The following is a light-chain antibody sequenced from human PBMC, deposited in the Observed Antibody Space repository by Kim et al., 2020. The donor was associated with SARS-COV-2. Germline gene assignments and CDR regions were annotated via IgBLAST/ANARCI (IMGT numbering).Light chain of an antibody. J-gene: IGLJ2*01. CDR2: QDS. CDR1: KLGDKY. Sequence: SYELTQPPSVSVSPGQTASITCSGDKLGDKYACWYQQKPGQSPVLVIHQDSKRPSGIPERFSGSNSGNTATLTISGTQAMDEADYYCQAWDSGTVVFGGGTKLTVL. V-gene: IGLV3-1*01. CDR3: QAWDSGTVV.